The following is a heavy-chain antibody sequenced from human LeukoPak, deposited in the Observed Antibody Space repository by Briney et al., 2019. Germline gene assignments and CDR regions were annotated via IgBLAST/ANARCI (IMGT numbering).Heavy chain of an antibody. D-gene: IGHD3-3*01. Sequence: GGSLRLSCAASGFTFSNYWMHWVRHPPGEGLVWVSRINSAGSTTNYADSVKGRFTISRDNAKNTVYLQMNSLRADDTAVYYCARVVDEWLSSGRLYPWGQGTLVTVSS. V-gene: IGHV3-74*01. CDR2: INSAGSTT. CDR3: ARVVDEWLSSGRLYP. J-gene: IGHJ5*02. CDR1: GFTFSNYW.